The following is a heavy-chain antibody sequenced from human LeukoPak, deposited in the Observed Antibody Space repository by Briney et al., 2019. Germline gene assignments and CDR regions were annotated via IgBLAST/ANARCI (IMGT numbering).Heavy chain of an antibody. V-gene: IGHV3-64D*09. J-gene: IGHJ4*02. D-gene: IGHD3-22*01. CDR2: INSNGGTT. CDR3: VKMGTYYYDSSGSNY. CDR1: GFTFSSYA. Sequence: GGSLRLSCSASGFTFSSYAMHWVRQAPGKGLEYVSAINSNGGTTYYSDPVKGRFTISRDYSKNTLYLQMSSLRAEDTAVYYCVKMGTYYYDSSGSNYWGQGTLVTVSS.